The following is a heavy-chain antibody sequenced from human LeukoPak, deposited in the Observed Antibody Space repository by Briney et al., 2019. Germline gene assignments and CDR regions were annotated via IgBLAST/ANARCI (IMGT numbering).Heavy chain of an antibody. J-gene: IGHJ4*02. V-gene: IGHV4-61*02. CDR1: GDSISSGSYY. Sequence: SETLSLTCTVSGDSISSGSYYWSWIRQPAGKALEWIGRIYTSGVTNYNPSLKSRVTISVDKSKNQFSLKLSSVSAADTAVYYCARDGRYYDSSGYIRGFDYWGQGTLVTVSS. CDR2: IYTSGVT. CDR3: ARDGRYYDSSGYIRGFDY. D-gene: IGHD3-22*01.